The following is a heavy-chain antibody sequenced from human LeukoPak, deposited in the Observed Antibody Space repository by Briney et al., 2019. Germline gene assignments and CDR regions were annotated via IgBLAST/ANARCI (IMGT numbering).Heavy chain of an antibody. J-gene: IGHJ3*02. CDR2: ISYSGNT. CDR1: GGSVSSGSYY. Sequence: PSETLSLTCTVSGGSVSSGSYYWSWIQQPPGKGLEWIGHISYSGNTHYNPSLESRVTISVDTSKNHFSLKLSSVTAADPAIYYCASGIVGATYGSIDIWGQGTMVTVSS. D-gene: IGHD1-26*01. V-gene: IGHV4-61*03. CDR3: ASGIVGATYGSIDI.